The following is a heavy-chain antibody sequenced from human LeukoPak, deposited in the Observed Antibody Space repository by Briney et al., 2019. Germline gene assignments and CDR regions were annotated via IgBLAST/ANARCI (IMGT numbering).Heavy chain of an antibody. V-gene: IGHV4-59*12. D-gene: IGHD3-9*01. Sequence: SETLSLTCTVSGDSISSYYWSWIRRPPGKGLEWIGYIYYSENTNYNPSLKSRVTISVDTSKNQFSLKLSSVTAADTAVYYCARGRDYDTATYWGDFYMDVWGKGTTVTVSS. CDR1: GDSISSYY. CDR3: ARGRDYDTATYWGDFYMDV. J-gene: IGHJ6*03. CDR2: IYYSENT.